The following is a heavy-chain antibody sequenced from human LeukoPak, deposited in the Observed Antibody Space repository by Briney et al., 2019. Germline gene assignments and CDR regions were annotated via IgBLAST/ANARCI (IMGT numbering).Heavy chain of an antibody. CDR3: AKDRGSGSYLEGFAFDI. CDR2: IYSGGST. Sequence: PGGSLRLSCAASGFTVSSNYMSWVRQAPGKGLEWVSVIYSGGSTYYADSVKGRFTISRDNSKNTLYLQMNSLRAEDTAIYYCAKDRGSGSYLEGFAFDIWGQGTMVTVSS. J-gene: IGHJ3*02. D-gene: IGHD1-26*01. V-gene: IGHV3-53*01. CDR1: GFTVSSNY.